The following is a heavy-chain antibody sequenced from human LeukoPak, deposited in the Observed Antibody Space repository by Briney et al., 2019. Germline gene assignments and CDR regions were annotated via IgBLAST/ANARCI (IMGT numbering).Heavy chain of an antibody. CDR1: EFTFRTYG. CDR3: AKDSHCVNGICYADNYFHV. J-gene: IGHJ2*01. D-gene: IGHD2-8*01. CDR2: IWSDGSKK. V-gene: IGHV3-33*06. Sequence: ERSLRLSCAASEFTFRTYGMHWVRQAPGKGLEWVAAIWSDGSKKSYADSVQGRVTISRDNSKSMVYLQMTTLRAEDTAVYYCAKDSHCVNGICYADNYFHVWGRGTPVTVSS.